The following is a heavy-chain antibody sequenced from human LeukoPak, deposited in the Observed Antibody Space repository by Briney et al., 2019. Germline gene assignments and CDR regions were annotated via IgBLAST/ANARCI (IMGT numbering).Heavy chain of an antibody. Sequence: ASVKVSCKASGYTFTNYGISWVRQAPGQGFEGMGWFSAYNGNTNYAQKVQGRVTMTTDTSTSTAYMELRSLRSDDTAVYYCARDQGRSSSGGYWGQGTLVTVSS. D-gene: IGHD6-19*01. CDR2: FSAYNGNT. CDR3: ARDQGRSSSGGY. V-gene: IGHV1-18*01. CDR1: GYTFTNYG. J-gene: IGHJ4*02.